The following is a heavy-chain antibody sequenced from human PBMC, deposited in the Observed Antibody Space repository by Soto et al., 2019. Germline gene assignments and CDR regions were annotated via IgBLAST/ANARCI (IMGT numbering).Heavy chain of an antibody. CDR2: IIPILGIA. CDR3: ARGTYGDYVWFDP. V-gene: IGHV1-69*02. CDR1: GGTFSSYT. Sequence: QVQLVQSGAEVKKPGSSVKVSCKASGGTFSSYTISWVRQAPGQGLEWMGRIIPILGIANYAQKFQGRVTITADKSTSTAYMELSGLRSEDTAVYYCARGTYGDYVWFDPWGQGTLVTVSS. D-gene: IGHD4-17*01. J-gene: IGHJ5*02.